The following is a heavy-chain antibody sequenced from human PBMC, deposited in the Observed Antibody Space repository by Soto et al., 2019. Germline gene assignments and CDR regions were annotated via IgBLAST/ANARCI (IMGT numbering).Heavy chain of an antibody. Sequence: PGESLKISCQGTGYRFSSSWIGWVRQNPGKGLESLWNVYPSDSDVRYSPAFEGQVTISADNSINTSYLLLLTLKASDTAIYYCTKAATSPFDSWRQRTRVTVSS. CDR3: TKAATSPFDS. CDR1: GYRFSSSW. CDR2: VYPSDSDV. V-gene: IGHV5-51*01. J-gene: IGHJ4*02. D-gene: IGHD6-25*01.